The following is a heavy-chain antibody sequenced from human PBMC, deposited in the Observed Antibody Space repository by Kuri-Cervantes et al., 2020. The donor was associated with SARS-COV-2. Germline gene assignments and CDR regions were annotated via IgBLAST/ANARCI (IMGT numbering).Heavy chain of an antibody. V-gene: IGHV4-38-2*01. CDR2: IYHSGST. Sequence: GSLRLSCAVSGSSISSGYYWGWIWQPPGKWLEWIGSIYHSGSTYYNPSLKSRVTISVDTSKNQFSLKLSSVTAADTAVYYCARHVGYCSSTSCRQGIWFDPWGQGTLVTVSS. D-gene: IGHD2-2*01. J-gene: IGHJ5*02. CDR1: GSSISSGYY. CDR3: ARHVGYCSSTSCRQGIWFDP.